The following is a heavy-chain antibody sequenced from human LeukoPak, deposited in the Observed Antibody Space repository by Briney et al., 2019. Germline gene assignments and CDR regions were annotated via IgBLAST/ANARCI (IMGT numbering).Heavy chain of an antibody. V-gene: IGHV4-59*01. D-gene: IGHD3-22*01. CDR2: IYYSGST. CDR1: GGSISSYY. CDR3: ARERNYYDSSGDAFDI. J-gene: IGHJ3*02. Sequence: PSETLSLTCTVSGGSISSYYWSWIRQPPGKGLEWIGYIYYSGSTNYNPSLKSRVTISVDTSKNQFSLKLSSVTAADTAVYYCARERNYYDSSGDAFDIWGQGTMVTVSS.